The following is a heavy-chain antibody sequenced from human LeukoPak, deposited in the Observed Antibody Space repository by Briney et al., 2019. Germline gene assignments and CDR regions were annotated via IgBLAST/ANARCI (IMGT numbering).Heavy chain of an antibody. V-gene: IGHV3-11*01. CDR1: GFIFSNYG. J-gene: IGHJ4*02. CDR2: ISSSGSTI. Sequence: GGSXRXXCAASGFIFSNYGMSWVRQAPGKGLEWVSYISSSGSTIYYADSVKGRFTISRDNAKNSLYLQMNSLRAEDTAVYYCARSVRGVIIFLDYWGQGTLVTVSS. CDR3: ARSVRGVIIFLDY. D-gene: IGHD3-10*01.